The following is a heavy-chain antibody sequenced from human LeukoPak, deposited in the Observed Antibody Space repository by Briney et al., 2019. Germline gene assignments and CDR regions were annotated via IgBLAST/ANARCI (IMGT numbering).Heavy chain of an antibody. D-gene: IGHD6-13*01. J-gene: IGHJ3*02. Sequence: GGSLRLSCAASGFTFSSYGMQWVRQAPGKGPEWVAFIRYDGSNKYYADSVKGRFTISRDNSKNTLYLQMNSLRGEDTAVYYCARDNLAAAGDDNFDIWGQGTMVTVSS. CDR3: ARDNLAAAGDDNFDI. CDR2: IRYDGSNK. V-gene: IGHV3-30*02. CDR1: GFTFSSYG.